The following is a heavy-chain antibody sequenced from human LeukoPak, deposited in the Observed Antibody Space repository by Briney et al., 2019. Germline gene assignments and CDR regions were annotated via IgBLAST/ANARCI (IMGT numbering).Heavy chain of an antibody. CDR3: ARGLGKFDY. CDR2: INHSGST. J-gene: IGHJ4*02. D-gene: IGHD7-27*01. Sequence: PSGTLSLTCAVYGGSFSGYYWSWIRQPPGKGLEWIGEINHSGSTNYNPSLKSRVTISVDTSKNQFSLKLSSVTAADTAVYYCARGLGKFDYWGQGTLVTVSS. CDR1: GGSFSGYY. V-gene: IGHV4-34*01.